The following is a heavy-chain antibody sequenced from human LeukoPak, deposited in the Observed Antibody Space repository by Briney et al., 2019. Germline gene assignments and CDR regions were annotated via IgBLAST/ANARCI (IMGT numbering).Heavy chain of an antibody. J-gene: IGHJ6*03. Sequence: ASVKVSCKASGYTFTGYYMHWVRQAPGQGLEWMGWINPNSGGTNYAQKFQGRVTMTRDTSISTAYMELSRLRSDDTAVYYCAREGIVVVPAAIPTYYYYYMDVWGKGTTVTVSS. V-gene: IGHV1-2*02. CDR1: GYTFTGYY. D-gene: IGHD2-2*02. CDR2: INPNSGGT. CDR3: AREGIVVVPAAIPTYYYYYMDV.